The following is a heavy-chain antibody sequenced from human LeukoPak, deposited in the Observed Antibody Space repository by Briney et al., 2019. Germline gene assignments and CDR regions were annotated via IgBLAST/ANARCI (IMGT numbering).Heavy chain of an antibody. CDR2: INPSGGST. Sequence: ASVKVSCKASGYTFPSYFMHWVRQAPGQGLEWMGIINPSGGSTSYAQKFQGRVTMTRDTSTSTVYMELSSLRSEDTAVYYCARDRPEDYYGMDVWGQGTTVTVSS. CDR1: GYTFPSYF. CDR3: ARDRPEDYYGMDV. J-gene: IGHJ6*02. V-gene: IGHV1-46*01.